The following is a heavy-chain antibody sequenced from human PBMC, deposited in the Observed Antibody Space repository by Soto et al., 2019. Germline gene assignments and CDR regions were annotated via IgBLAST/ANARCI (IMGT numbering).Heavy chain of an antibody. Sequence: QVQLVQSGAEEKKPGASVKVXCKAXGYSFTSYAMHWVRQAPGQGLEWMGWINAGNGNTKYSQKFQGRVTITRDTSASTAYMELSSLRSEDTAVYYCARAVAVPADFDYWGQGTLVTVSS. CDR2: INAGNGNT. D-gene: IGHD6-19*01. V-gene: IGHV1-3*05. CDR1: GYSFTSYA. J-gene: IGHJ4*02. CDR3: ARAVAVPADFDY.